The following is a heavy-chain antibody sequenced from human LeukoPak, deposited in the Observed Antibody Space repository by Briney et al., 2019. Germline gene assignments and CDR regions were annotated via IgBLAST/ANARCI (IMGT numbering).Heavy chain of an antibody. J-gene: IGHJ4*02. V-gene: IGHV3-23*01. D-gene: IGHD2-2*01. CDR2: ITGSGDRT. Sequence: GGSLRLSCAASGFSFEDYGMSWVRQAPGKGLEWVSAITGSGDRTDYADSVRGRVTISRDNSKNTLYLQMNSLRAEDTAVYYCASRFTNIVVVPAALDYWGQGTLVTVSS. CDR3: ASRFTNIVVVPAALDY. CDR1: GFSFEDYG.